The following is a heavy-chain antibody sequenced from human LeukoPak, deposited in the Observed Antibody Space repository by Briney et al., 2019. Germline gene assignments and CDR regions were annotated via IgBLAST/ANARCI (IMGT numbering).Heavy chain of an antibody. Sequence: SETLSLTCTVSGGSISSGSYYWSWIRQPAGKGLEWIGRIYTGGSTNYNPSLKSRVTISVDTSKNQFSLKLSSVTAADTAVYYCARGGELALDYWGQGTLVTVSS. J-gene: IGHJ4*02. V-gene: IGHV4-61*02. D-gene: IGHD1-26*01. CDR2: IYTGGST. CDR1: GGSISSGSYY. CDR3: ARGGELALDY.